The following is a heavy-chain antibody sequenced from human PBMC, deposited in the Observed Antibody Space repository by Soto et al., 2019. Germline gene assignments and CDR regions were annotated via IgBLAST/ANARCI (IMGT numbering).Heavy chain of an antibody. Sequence: EVQLVESGGGLVQPGGSLRLSCVASGFTFSTYEMNWVRQAPGRGLEWISYISGSSSMIYYTDSVKGRFTISRDNAKNSLYLQMNSLRAEDTAVYYCANDFWSEYRWGQGTLATVSS. CDR1: GFTFSTYE. D-gene: IGHD3-3*01. J-gene: IGHJ4*02. CDR3: ANDFWSEYR. CDR2: ISGSSSMI. V-gene: IGHV3-48*03.